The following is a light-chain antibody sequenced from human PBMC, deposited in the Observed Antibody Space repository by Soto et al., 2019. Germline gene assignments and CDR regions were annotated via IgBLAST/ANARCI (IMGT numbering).Light chain of an antibody. J-gene: IGKJ4*01. CDR3: QQYYRSPST. V-gene: IGKV3-20*01. CDR2: GAS. CDR1: QTVSSGC. Sequence: EIVLTQSPQTLSVYPGARATVPCSVGQTVSSGCLAWYQQKVGQAPRLLIYGASTRATGIPDRFSGSGSGTEFTLTIASLEPEDFAVYYCQQYYRSPSTFGEGTKVDIK.